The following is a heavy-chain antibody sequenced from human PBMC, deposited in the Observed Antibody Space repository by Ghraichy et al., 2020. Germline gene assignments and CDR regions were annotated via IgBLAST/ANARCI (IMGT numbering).Heavy chain of an antibody. CDR2: ISGGGNSR. D-gene: IGHD1-26*01. V-gene: IGHV3-23*01. J-gene: IGHJ4*02. CDR1: GFTFSNYA. Sequence: LSLTCAASGFTFSNYATSWVRQAPGKGLEWVSAISGGGNSRYYIDSVKGRFAISRDDSKRALYLQVNSLRAEDTAVYYCAKMAGYSESYSWRYFDFWGQGTLVTVSS. CDR3: AKMAGYSESYSWRYFDF.